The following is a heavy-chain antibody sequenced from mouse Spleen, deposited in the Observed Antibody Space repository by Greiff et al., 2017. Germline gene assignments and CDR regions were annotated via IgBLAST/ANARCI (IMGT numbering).Heavy chain of an antibody. J-gene: IGHJ1*03. Sequence: EVQLVESGGGLVKPGGSLKLSCAASGFTFSDYGMHWVRQAPEKGLEWVAYISSGSSTINYADTLKGRSTISRDNSSNTLFLQMTSLMSEDTAMYYCARRITTVVASNWNLDVWGTGTTVTVSS. D-gene: IGHD1-1*01. CDR3: ARRITTVVASNWNLDV. V-gene: IGHV5-17*01. CDR2: ISSGSSTI. CDR1: GFTFSDYG.